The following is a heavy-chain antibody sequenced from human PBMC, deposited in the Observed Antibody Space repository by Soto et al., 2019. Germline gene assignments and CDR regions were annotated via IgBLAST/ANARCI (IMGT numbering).Heavy chain of an antibody. V-gene: IGHV3-15*01. D-gene: IGHD1-1*01. CDR1: GFTLSNAW. CDR2: IKSKTEGWTT. CDR3: TTRNWTSPLGFANY. J-gene: IGHJ4*02. Sequence: EVQLMESGGGLVKPGGSLRLSCAASGFTLSNAWMSWVRQAPGKGLEWVGRIKSKTEGWTTDYAAPVKGRFTISRDDSQNTLYLQMNSLKTEDPAVYYCTTRNWTSPLGFANYWGQGTLVTVSS.